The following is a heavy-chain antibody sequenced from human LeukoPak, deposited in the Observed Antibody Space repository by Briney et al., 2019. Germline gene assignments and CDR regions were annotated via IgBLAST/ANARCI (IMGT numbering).Heavy chain of an antibody. J-gene: IGHJ4*02. CDR3: ARQTYSSGWYEDY. V-gene: IGHV5-10-1*01. CDR2: IDPSDSYT. Sequence: HGESLKISCKGSGYSFTSYWISWVRQMPGEGLEWMGRIDPSDSYTNYSPSFQGHVTISADKSISTAYLQWSSLKASDTAMYYCARQTYSSGWYEDYWGQGTLVTVSS. D-gene: IGHD6-19*01. CDR1: GYSFTSYW.